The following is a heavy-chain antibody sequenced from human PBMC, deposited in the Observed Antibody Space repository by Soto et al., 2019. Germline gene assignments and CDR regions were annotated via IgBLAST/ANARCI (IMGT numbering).Heavy chain of an antibody. D-gene: IGHD2-15*01. Sequence: SETLSLTCAVHGDSFSGYFWTWIRQPPGKGLEWIAETTEGGTTNYSPSLKSRVSIAVDSSKRQFSLTLSSVTAADTAMYYCARGAGAVLSSDIDDRSQGSLVTVSS. CDR3: ARGAGAVLSSDIDD. CDR2: TTEGGTT. CDR1: GDSFSGYF. J-gene: IGHJ4*02. V-gene: IGHV4-34*01.